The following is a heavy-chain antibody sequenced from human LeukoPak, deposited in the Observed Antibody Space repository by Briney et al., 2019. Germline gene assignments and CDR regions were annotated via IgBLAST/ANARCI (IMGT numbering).Heavy chain of an antibody. V-gene: IGHV4-34*01. CDR3: ARGYGSGSPSDY. CDR2: INHSGST. Sequence: SETLSLTCAVYGGSFSGYYWSWIRQPPGKGLEWIGEINHSGSTNYNPSLKSRVTISVDTPKNQFSLKLSSVTAADTAVYYCARGYGSGSPSDYWGQGTLVTVSS. CDR1: GGSFSGYY. D-gene: IGHD3-10*01. J-gene: IGHJ4*02.